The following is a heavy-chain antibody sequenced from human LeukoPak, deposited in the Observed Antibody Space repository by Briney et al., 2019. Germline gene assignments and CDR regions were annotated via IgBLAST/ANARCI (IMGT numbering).Heavy chain of an antibody. J-gene: IGHJ4*02. CDR3: AKSYNGYESKPAY. Sequence: PGGSLRLSCAASGFTFSSYAMSWVRQAPGKGLEWVSSISNSVGRTFYTDSVKGRFTISRDNSKITLYLQMNSLRAEDTAVYYCAKSYNGYESKPAYWGQGTLVTVSS. CDR1: GFTFSSYA. V-gene: IGHV3-23*01. D-gene: IGHD5-12*01. CDR2: ISNSVGRT.